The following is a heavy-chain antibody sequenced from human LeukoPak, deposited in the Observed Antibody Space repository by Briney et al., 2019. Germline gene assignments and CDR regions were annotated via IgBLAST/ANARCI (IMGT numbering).Heavy chain of an antibody. D-gene: IGHD5-18*01. V-gene: IGHV3-72*01. CDR2: IRNRANSYII. J-gene: IGHJ4*02. CDR3: GRAAYSHGLDF. Sequence: PGGSLRLSCVVSGYIFSDHYMDWVRQAPGKGLEWVGRIRNRANSYIIEYAASVKGTFTVSRDDSKNSLYLQMNSLKTEDTAVYYCGRAAYSHGLDFWGQGTLVTVSS. CDR1: GYIFSDHY.